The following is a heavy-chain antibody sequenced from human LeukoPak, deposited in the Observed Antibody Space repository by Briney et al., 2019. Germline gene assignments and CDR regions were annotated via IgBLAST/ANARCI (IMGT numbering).Heavy chain of an antibody. D-gene: IGHD3-22*01. V-gene: IGHV4-59*01. CDR3: ARIITYYYDSSGYYPYFDY. CDR2: IYYSGST. Sequence: PSETLSLTCTVSGGSISSYYWSWIRQPPGKGLEWIGYIYYSGSTNYNPSLKSRVTIPVDTSKNQFSLKLSSVTAADTAVYYCARIITYYYDSSGYYPYFDYWGQGTLVTVSS. CDR1: GGSISSYY. J-gene: IGHJ4*02.